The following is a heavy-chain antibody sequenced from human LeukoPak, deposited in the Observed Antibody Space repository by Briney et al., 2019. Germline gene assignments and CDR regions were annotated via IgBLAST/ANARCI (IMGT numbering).Heavy chain of an antibody. CDR1: GFTFSSYS. CDR3: ASPTSGSGSYQDGMDV. V-gene: IGHV3-21*01. CDR2: ISSSSSYI. J-gene: IGHJ6*02. Sequence: GGSLRLSCAASGFTFSSYSMNWVRQAPGKGLEWVSSISSSSSYIYYADSVKGRFTISRDNAKNSLYLQMNSLRAEDTAVYYCASPTSGSGSYQDGMDVRGQGTTVTVSS. D-gene: IGHD3-10*01.